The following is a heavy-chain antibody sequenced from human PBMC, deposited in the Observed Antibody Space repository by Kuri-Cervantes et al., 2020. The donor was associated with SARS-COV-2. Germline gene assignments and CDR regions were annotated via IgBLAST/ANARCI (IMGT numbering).Heavy chain of an antibody. CDR3: ARYRSGRTNASLRLDYFDY. CDR1: GFTVSSNY. J-gene: IGHJ4*02. CDR2: IYIGGST. V-gene: IGHV3-53*01. D-gene: IGHD2-8*01. Sequence: GGSLSLSCAASGFTVSSNYMGWVRQAPGRGLEWVSVIYIGGSTYYADSVKGRFTISRDNSKNTLYLQMNSLSAEDTAVYYCARYRSGRTNASLRLDYFDYWGQGTLVTVSS.